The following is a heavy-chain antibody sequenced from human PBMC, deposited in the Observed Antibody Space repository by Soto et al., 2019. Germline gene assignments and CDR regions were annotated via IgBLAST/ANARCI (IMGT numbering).Heavy chain of an antibody. V-gene: IGHV3-48*03. J-gene: IGHJ4*02. Sequence: GGSLRLSCAASGFTFSSYEMNWVRQAPGKGLEWVSYISSSGSTIYYADSVKGRFTISRDNAKNSLYLQMNSLRAEDTAVYYCATGGAARFYYYWGQGTLVTVSS. CDR1: GFTFSSYE. CDR2: ISSSGSTI. D-gene: IGHD6-6*01. CDR3: ATGGAARFYYY.